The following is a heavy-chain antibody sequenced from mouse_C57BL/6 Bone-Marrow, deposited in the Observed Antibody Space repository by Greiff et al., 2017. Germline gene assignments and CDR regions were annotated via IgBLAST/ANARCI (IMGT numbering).Heavy chain of an antibody. CDR1: GYSITSGYY. CDR3: AKEEGTRLAC. V-gene: IGHV3-6*01. J-gene: IGHJ3*01. Sequence: EVQLQESGPGLVKPSQSLSLTCSVTGYSITSGYYWNWIRQLPGNKLEWIGYISYDGSNNYNPSLKNRIPSTRDTSKNQFFLKLDSVTTEDTATYYCAKEEGTRLACWGQGTLVTVSA. CDR2: ISYDGSN. D-gene: IGHD2-13*01.